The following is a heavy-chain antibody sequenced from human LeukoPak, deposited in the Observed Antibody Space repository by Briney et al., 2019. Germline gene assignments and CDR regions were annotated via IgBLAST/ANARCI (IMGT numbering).Heavy chain of an antibody. D-gene: IGHD2-15*01. CDR2: IYYSGST. J-gene: IGHJ3*02. CDR1: GGSISSSSYY. CDR3: ARVGVVVVAAISAAFDI. Sequence: KPSETLSLTCTVSGGSISSSSYYWGWIRQPPGKGLEWIGSIYYSGSTYYNPSLKSRVIISVDTSKNQFSLKLSSVTAADTAVYYCARVGVVVVAAISAAFDIWGQGTMVTVSS. V-gene: IGHV4-39*07.